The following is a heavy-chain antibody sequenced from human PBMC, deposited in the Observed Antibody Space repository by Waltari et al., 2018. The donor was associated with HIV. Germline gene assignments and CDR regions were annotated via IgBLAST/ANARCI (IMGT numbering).Heavy chain of an antibody. D-gene: IGHD3-3*01. CDR2: INPNSGGT. Sequence: QVQLVQSGAEVKKPGASVKVSCKASGYTFTGYYMHWVRQAPGQGLEWIGWINPNSGGTNYAQKFQGRVTRTRNTSISTAYMELSRLRSDDTAVYYCAREKDVLRFLEWLFYFDYWGQGTLVTVSS. J-gene: IGHJ4*02. V-gene: IGHV1-2*02. CDR1: GYTFTGYY. CDR3: AREKDVLRFLEWLFYFDY.